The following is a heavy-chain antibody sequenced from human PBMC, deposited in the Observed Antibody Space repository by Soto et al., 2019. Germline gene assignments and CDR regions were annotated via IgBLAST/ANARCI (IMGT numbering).Heavy chain of an antibody. V-gene: IGHV1-69*01. Sequence: QVQLVQSGAEVKKPGSSVKVSCKASGGTFSSYAITWVRQAPGQGLEWMGRIIPIFGTANYNQKFQGRVTITADESTSPAYMEPSSLRSEDTVVYYWARNEYSTTFYYYGMDVWGQGTTVTVSS. D-gene: IGHD6-6*01. CDR3: ARNEYSTTFYYYGMDV. CDR2: IIPIFGTA. CDR1: GGTFSSYA. J-gene: IGHJ6*02.